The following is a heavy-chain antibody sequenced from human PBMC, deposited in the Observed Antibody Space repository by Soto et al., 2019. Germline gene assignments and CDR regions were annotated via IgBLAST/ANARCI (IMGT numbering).Heavy chain of an antibody. J-gene: IGHJ5*02. CDR3: ASLSSPGYSSGWYANWFDP. CDR2: IYYSGST. D-gene: IGHD6-19*01. Sequence: QLQLQESGPGLVKPSETLSLTCTVSGGSISSSSYYWGWIRQPPGKGLEWIGSIYYSGSTYYNPSLKSRVTISVDTSKNQFSLKLSSVTAADTAVYYCASLSSPGYSSGWYANWFDPWGQGTLVTVSS. V-gene: IGHV4-39*01. CDR1: GGSISSSSYY.